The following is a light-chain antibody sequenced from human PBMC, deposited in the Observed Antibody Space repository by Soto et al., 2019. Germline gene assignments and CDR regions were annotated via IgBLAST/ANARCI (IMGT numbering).Light chain of an antibody. CDR3: QQRSNWPYT. CDR2: DAS. J-gene: IGKJ2*01. CDR1: QSVSSY. V-gene: IGKV3-11*01. Sequence: EIVLTQSPATLSLSPGERATLSCRASQSVSSYLAWYQQKPGQAPRLLIYDASNRATGIPARFSGSGSGTDFTLTISSLAPEYFAFYYCQQRSNWPYTFGQGTKLEIK.